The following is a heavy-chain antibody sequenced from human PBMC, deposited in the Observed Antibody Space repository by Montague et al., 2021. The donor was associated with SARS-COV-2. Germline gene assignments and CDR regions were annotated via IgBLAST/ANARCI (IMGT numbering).Heavy chain of an antibody. J-gene: IGHJ4*02. D-gene: IGHD3-9*01. CDR1: GGSFSGYY. Sequence: SETLSLTCAVYGGSFSGYYWSWIRQPPGKGLEWIGEINHSESTNYNPSLKSRVTISVDTSKNQFSLNLSSVTAADTAVYYCARARAAYILTGYYFDYWGRETLVTVSS. CDR2: INHSEST. CDR3: ARARAAYILTGYYFDY. V-gene: IGHV4-34*01.